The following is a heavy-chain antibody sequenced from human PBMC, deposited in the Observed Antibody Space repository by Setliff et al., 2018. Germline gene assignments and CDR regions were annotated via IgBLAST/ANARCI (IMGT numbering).Heavy chain of an antibody. CDR2: INHSGST. J-gene: IGHJ4*02. CDR3: RFWSGYYKNDY. CDR1: GGSYSDYY. V-gene: IGHV4-34*01. D-gene: IGHD3-3*01. Sequence: SETLSLTCTVYGGSYSDYYWGWVRQPPGKGLEWIGEINHSGSTNYIPSLKSRLTISVDTSKNQFSLKLSSVTAADTAMYYCRFWSGYYKNDYWGQGTLVTVSS.